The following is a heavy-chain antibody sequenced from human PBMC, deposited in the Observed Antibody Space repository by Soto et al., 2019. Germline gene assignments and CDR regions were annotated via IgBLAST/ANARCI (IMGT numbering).Heavy chain of an antibody. CDR1: GGSISFYY. D-gene: IGHD3-22*01. V-gene: IGHV4-4*07. CDR2: VYSSGNT. CDR3: ARDRRGGTRPHYYDSSGYYNPFDR. Sequence: SETLSLTCTVSGGSISFYYWSWIRQPAGKGLEWIGRVYSSGNTNYNPSLKSRLTMSVDTSNNQFSLKLRSVTAADTAMYYCARDRRGGTRPHYYDSSGYYNPFDRWGQGTLVTVSS. J-gene: IGHJ4*02.